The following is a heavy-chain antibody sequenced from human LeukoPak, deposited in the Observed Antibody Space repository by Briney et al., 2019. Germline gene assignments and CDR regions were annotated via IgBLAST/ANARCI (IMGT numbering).Heavy chain of an antibody. J-gene: IGHJ4*02. CDR1: GYTFTSYG. D-gene: IGHD2-15*01. CDR2: ISAYNGNT. CDR3: ARVPSGGPFDY. V-gene: IGHV1-18*01. Sequence: ASVKVSCKASGYTFTSYGISCVRQAPGQGLEWMGWISAYNGNTNYAQRLQGRVTMTTDTSTSTAYMELRSLTSDDTAVYYCARVPSGGPFDYWGQGTLVTVSS.